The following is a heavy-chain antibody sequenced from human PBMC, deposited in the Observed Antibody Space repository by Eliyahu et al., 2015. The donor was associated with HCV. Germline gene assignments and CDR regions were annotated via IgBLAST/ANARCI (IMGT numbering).Heavy chain of an antibody. CDR2: IKSKTDGGTT. D-gene: IGHD3-10*01. CDR3: TTGAPGGFDYYLDV. CDR1: XFTFXXAW. Sequence: EVQLVESGGGLVKXGGSXRLSCAASXFTFXXAWMSWVRPAPGKGLEWIGRIKSKTDGGTTDYAAPVKGRFTISRDDSKSTLYLQMNSLKTEDTAVYYCTTGAPGGFDYYLDVWGQGTTVTVSS. J-gene: IGHJ6*03. V-gene: IGHV3-15*01.